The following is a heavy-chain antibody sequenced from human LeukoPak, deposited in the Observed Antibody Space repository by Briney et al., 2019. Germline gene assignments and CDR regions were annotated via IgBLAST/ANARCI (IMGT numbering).Heavy chain of an antibody. D-gene: IGHD2-15*01. V-gene: IGHV4-59*08. J-gene: IGHJ4*02. Sequence: SETLSLTCTVSGGSISSYYWSWIRQPPGKGLEWIGYIYYSGSTDYNPSLKSRVTISVDTSKNQFSLKLSSVTAADTAVYYCARHYCSGGGCYFDYWGQGTLVTVSS. CDR3: ARHYCSGGGCYFDY. CDR2: IYYSGST. CDR1: GGSISSYY.